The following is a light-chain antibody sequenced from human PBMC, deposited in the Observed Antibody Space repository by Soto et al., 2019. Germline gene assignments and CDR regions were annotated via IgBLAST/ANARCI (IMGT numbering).Light chain of an antibody. CDR2: DTN. CDR3: LLSYSGAWLV. CDR1: TGAVTSGHY. V-gene: IGLV7-46*01. Sequence: QAVVTQEPSVTVSPGGTVTLTCGSTTGAVTSGHYPYWFQQKPGQAPKTLIYDTNNRHSWTPARFSGSLLGGKAALTLSGAQPEDEAEYYCLLSYSGAWLVFGGGTKLTVL. J-gene: IGLJ2*01.